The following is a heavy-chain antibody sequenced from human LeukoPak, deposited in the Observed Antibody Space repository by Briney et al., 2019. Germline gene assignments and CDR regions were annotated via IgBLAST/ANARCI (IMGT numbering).Heavy chain of an antibody. J-gene: IGHJ4*02. D-gene: IGHD1-20*01. Sequence: ASVKVSCKASGGTFSTYVISWVRQAPGQGLEWMGGIMPIYGKPDYAQKFQGRVTITADESTSTAYMELSSLRSEDTAVFYCARESARRSVNGKSSSLKHWGQGTLVIVSS. V-gene: IGHV1-69*13. CDR3: ARESARRSVNGKSSSLKH. CDR1: GGTFSTYV. CDR2: IMPIYGKP.